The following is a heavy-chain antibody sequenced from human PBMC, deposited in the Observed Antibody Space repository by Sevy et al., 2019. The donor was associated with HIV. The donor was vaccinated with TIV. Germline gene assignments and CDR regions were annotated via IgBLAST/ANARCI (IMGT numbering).Heavy chain of an antibody. D-gene: IGHD3-9*01. CDR2: INHSGST. J-gene: IGHJ3*02. CDR1: GGSFSGYY. CDR3: ARVRYGDAFDI. V-gene: IGHV4-34*01. Sequence: SETLSLTCAVYGGSFSGYYWSWIRQPPGKGLEWIGEINHSGSTNYNPSLKSRVTISVDTSKNQFSLKLSSVTAADTAVYYCARVRYGDAFDIWGQRTMVTVSS.